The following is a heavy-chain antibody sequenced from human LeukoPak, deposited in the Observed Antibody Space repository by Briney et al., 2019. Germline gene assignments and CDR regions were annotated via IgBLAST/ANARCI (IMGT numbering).Heavy chain of an antibody. J-gene: IGHJ4*02. Sequence: PSETLSLTRTVSGGSISSYYWSWIRQPPGKGLEWIGYIYYSGSTNYNPSLKSRATISVDTSKNQFSLKLSSVTAADTAVYYCAKSDDSSGYYSFDYWGQGTLVTVSS. D-gene: IGHD3-22*01. CDR2: IYYSGST. CDR1: GGSISSYY. CDR3: AKSDDSSGYYSFDY. V-gene: IGHV4-59*01.